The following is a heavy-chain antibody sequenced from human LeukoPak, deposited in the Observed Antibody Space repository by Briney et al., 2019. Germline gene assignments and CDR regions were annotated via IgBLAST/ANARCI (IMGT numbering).Heavy chain of an antibody. CDR2: ISWSSSSI. V-gene: IGHV3-9*03. CDR3: AKDISGVLRYFDWPLDY. Sequence: PGGSLRLSCAASGFTFDDYAMHWVRQAPGKGLEWVSGISWSSSSIAYADSVKGRFTISRDNAKNSLYLQMNSLRAEDMALYYCAKDISGVLRYFDWPLDYWGQGTLVTVSS. D-gene: IGHD3-9*01. CDR1: GFTFDDYA. J-gene: IGHJ4*02.